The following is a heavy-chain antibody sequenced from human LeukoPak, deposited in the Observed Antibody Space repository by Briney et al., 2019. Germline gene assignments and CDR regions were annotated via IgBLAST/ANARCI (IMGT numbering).Heavy chain of an antibody. CDR2: VSAGSGNT. CDR1: GDSSRTNA. J-gene: IGHJ3*02. D-gene: IGHD1-1*01. Sequence: ASVKVSCKASGDSSRTNAIVWLRQAPGQRPEWMGWVSAGSGNTKYSQTFQDRLTLTRDTAASTVYMDLSSLRPEDTAVYFCARERDDDPFDIWGQGTLVIVSS. CDR3: ARERDDDPFDI. V-gene: IGHV1-3*01.